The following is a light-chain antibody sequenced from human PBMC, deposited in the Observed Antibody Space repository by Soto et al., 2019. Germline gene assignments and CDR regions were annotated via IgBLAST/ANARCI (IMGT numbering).Light chain of an antibody. CDR2: GNS. J-gene: IGLJ7*01. CDR1: SSNIGAGYD. Sequence: QAVVTQPPSVCGAPGQRVTISCTGSSSNIGAGYDVHWYQQLPGTAPKLLIYGNSNRPSGVPDRFSGSKSGTSASLAITGLQAEDEADYYCQSYDSSLSGSVFGGGTQLTVL. V-gene: IGLV1-40*01. CDR3: QSYDSSLSGSV.